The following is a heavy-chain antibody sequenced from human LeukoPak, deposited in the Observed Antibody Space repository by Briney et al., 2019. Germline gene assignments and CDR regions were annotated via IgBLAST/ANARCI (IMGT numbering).Heavy chain of an antibody. Sequence: GESLEISCKGSGYSFTSYWIGWVRQMPGKGLEWMGIIYPGDSDTRYSPSFQGQVTISADKSIGTAYLQWSSLKASDTAMYYCAREPRSGYSSGWYGDYWGQGTLVTVSS. J-gene: IGHJ4*02. CDR2: IYPGDSDT. V-gene: IGHV5-51*01. D-gene: IGHD6-19*01. CDR1: GYSFTSYW. CDR3: AREPRSGYSSGWYGDY.